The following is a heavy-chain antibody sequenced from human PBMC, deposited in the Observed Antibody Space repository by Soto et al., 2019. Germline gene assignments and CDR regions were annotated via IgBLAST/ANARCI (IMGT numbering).Heavy chain of an antibody. Sequence: EVQLVESGGGLIQPGGSLRLSCAASGVTVNTNYMSWVRQSPGKGLEWVSLIESGGSIYYADSVKGRFTISRDNFKNTLSLHMNSPRVEDTAVYYCASTTVWKNAFEIWGQGTLVSVSS. CDR1: GVTVNTNY. CDR2: IESGGSI. V-gene: IGHV3-53*01. D-gene: IGHD3-16*01. J-gene: IGHJ3*02. CDR3: ASTTVWKNAFEI.